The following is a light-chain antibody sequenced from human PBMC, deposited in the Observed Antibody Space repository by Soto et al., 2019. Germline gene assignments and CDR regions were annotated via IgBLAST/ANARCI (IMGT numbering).Light chain of an antibody. CDR3: QQFDSSVT. Sequence: EIVLTQSPGSLSLSPGERATLSCRASQSVSGTFFAWYQQRPGQAPRLLMYGASSRATGIPERFSGSGSGTDFTLTISRLEPDDFAVYYCQQFDSSVTFGQGTKVEIK. CDR1: QSVSGTF. J-gene: IGKJ1*01. V-gene: IGKV3-20*01. CDR2: GAS.